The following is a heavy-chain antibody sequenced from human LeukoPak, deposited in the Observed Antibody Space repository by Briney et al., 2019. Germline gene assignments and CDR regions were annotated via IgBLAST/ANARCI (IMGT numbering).Heavy chain of an antibody. CDR1: GFTFSSYE. V-gene: IGHV3-48*03. D-gene: IGHD3-9*01. CDR3: VRDGYDILTGYPITTDY. CDR2: ISSSGSTI. Sequence: GGSLRLSCAASGFTFSSYEMNWVRQAPGKGLEWVSYISSSGSTIYYADSVKGRFTISRDNAKNSLYLQMNSLRAEDTAVYYCVRDGYDILTGYPITTDYWGQGTLVTVSS. J-gene: IGHJ4*02.